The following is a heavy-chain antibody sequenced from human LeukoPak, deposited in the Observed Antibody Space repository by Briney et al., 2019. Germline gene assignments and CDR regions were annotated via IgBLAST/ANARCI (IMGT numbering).Heavy chain of an antibody. J-gene: IGHJ6*04. V-gene: IGHV3-30*02. CDR2: IRIDGSST. Sequence: PGGSLRLSCVASGFPFSAAGMHWVRPAPGQGLEWVAFIRIDGSSTYYADSVKGRFTISRDNSKSKLFLHMNSLRAEDSAVYFCAKDRVGPKHYLDVWGTGTTVTISS. CDR1: GFPFSAAG. D-gene: IGHD1-26*01. CDR3: AKDRVGPKHYLDV.